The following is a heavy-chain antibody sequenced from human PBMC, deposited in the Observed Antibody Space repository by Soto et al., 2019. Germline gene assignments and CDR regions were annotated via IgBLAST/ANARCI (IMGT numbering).Heavy chain of an antibody. J-gene: IGHJ4*02. CDR2: VGGGGDNI. V-gene: IGHV3-23*01. Sequence: QLLESGGGLVQPGGSLRLSCAASGFTFSSYSMNWVRQAPGKGLQWVANVGGGGDNIFYADSVKGRFTISRDDSQNMVFLQMNSLRPEDTAVYFCAKRDSGSGRSPPLINYWGQGTLVTVSS. CDR1: GFTFSSYS. CDR3: AKRDSGSGRSPPLINY. D-gene: IGHD3-10*01.